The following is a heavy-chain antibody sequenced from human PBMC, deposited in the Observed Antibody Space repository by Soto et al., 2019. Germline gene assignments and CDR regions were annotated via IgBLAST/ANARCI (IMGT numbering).Heavy chain of an antibody. CDR3: ARHLHPTTGYCPSTSCYHFDY. CDR1: GASLSISRYY. D-gene: IGHD2-2*01. J-gene: IGHJ4*02. V-gene: IGHV4-39*01. Sequence: LSLTCTVSGASLSISRYYWGWVRQPPGKGLEWIGSIYYRGSTYYSPSLKSRVTISVDTSKNQFSLKLSSVTAADTAVYYCARHLHPTTGYCPSTSCYHFDYWGQGTLVTVSS. CDR2: IYYRGST.